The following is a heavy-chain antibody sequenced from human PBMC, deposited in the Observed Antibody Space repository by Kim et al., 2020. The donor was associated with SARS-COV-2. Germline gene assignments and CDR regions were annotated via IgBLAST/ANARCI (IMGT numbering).Heavy chain of an antibody. CDR1: GIPFSDAW. V-gene: IGHV3-15*01. Sequence: GGSLRLSCVVSGIPFSDAWFNWVRQSPGKGLEWVGRIKSQSDGGTADLAAPVKGRFAISRDDSKNTLYLLMNSLRTDASAVYYCTTVSMRWGQGTLVTVS. CDR3: TTVSMR. CDR2: IKSQSDGGTA. J-gene: IGHJ4*02. D-gene: IGHD2-2*01.